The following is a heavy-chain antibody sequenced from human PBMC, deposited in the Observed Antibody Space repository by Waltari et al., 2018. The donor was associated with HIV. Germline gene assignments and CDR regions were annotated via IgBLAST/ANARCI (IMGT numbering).Heavy chain of an antibody. D-gene: IGHD1-1*01. CDR2: IYTSGTT. J-gene: IGHJ6*02. CDR3: ARQFTTVTTIYHYYYGMDV. V-gene: IGHV4-4*07. CDR1: GGSISSYY. Sequence: VQLEESGPGLVKPSETLSLTCTVSGGSISSYYWISIRQPAGTVLGWIGRIYTSGTTTYNPSLRSRVTMSVDTSKNQFSLKLSSVTAADTAVYYCARQFTTVTTIYHYYYGMDVWGQGTTVTVSS.